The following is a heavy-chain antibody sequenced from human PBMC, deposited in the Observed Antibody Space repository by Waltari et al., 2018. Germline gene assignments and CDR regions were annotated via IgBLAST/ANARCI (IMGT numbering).Heavy chain of an antibody. CDR1: GGSLSGFY. J-gene: IGHJ6*03. CDR3: ARGTPSFYRYMDV. V-gene: IGHV4-59*01. Sequence: QVLLLQSGPALVKPSETLSVTGTVYGGSLSGFYWSWIRQSPGKGLEWIAFIYDSWTTKYNPSLKSRVTISVDTSKNRFTLKLGSATAADTALYYCARGTPSFYRYMDVWGKGTTVIVSS. CDR2: IYDSWTT.